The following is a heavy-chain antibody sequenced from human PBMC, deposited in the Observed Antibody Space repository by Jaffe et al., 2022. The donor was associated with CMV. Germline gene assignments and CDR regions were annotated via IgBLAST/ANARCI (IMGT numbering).Heavy chain of an antibody. CDR1: GFTFRSYW. D-gene: IGHD3-3*01. Sequence: EVQLVESGGGLVQPGGSLRLSCAASGFTFRSYWMSWVRQAPGKGLEWVANIKQDGSEKYYVDSVKGRFTISRDNAKNSLYLQMNSLRDEDTAVYYCARDPPYYDFWSGLEFDPWGQGTLVTVSS. J-gene: IGHJ5*02. CDR2: IKQDGSEK. CDR3: ARDPPYYDFWSGLEFDP. V-gene: IGHV3-7*03.